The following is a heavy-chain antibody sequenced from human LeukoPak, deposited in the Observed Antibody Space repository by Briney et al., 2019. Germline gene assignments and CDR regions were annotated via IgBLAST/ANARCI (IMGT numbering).Heavy chain of an antibody. J-gene: IGHJ6*03. Sequence: GGSLRLSCAASGFTFSNYNMNWVRQAPGKVLEWVSYITYSSTYIYYADSVKGRFTISRDNAKNSVYLEMNSLRAEDTAVYYCARDPYSGGYGSYYYYYMDVWGKGTTVTISS. CDR3: ARDPYSGGYGSYYYYYMDV. V-gene: IGHV3-21*01. CDR1: GFTFSNYN. D-gene: IGHD1-26*01. CDR2: ITYSSTYI.